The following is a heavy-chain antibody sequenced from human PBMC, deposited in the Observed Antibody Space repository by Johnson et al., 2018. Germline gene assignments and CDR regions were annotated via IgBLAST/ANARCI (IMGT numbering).Heavy chain of an antibody. CDR2: MNPNSGNT. CDR1: GYTFTSYD. J-gene: IGHJ6*03. V-gene: IGHV1-8*01. D-gene: IGHD2-2*03. Sequence: QVQLVESGAEVKKPGASVKVSCKASGYTFTSYDINWVRQATGQGLEWMGWMNPNSGNTGYAQKFQGRVTMTRNTSISTAYMELSSLRSEDTAVYYCARTNRGYCSSTSCYAHRYYYYYMDVWGEGTTVTVSS. CDR3: ARTNRGYCSSTSCYAHRYYYYYMDV.